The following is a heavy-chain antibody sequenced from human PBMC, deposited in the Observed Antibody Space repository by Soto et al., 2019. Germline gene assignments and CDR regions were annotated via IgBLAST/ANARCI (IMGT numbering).Heavy chain of an antibody. D-gene: IGHD3-10*01. J-gene: IGHJ6*02. Sequence: SVKVSCKASGGTFSSYAISWVRQAPGQGLEWMGGIIPIFGTANYAQKFQGRVTITADESTSTAYKELSSLRSEDTAVYYCARCPPSPEDRGPQYYGSGSYPKRDFYYYYGKDVGG. V-gene: IGHV1-69*13. CDR1: GGTFSSYA. CDR3: ARCPPSPEDRGPQYYGSGSYPKRDFYYYYGKDV. CDR2: IIPIFGTA.